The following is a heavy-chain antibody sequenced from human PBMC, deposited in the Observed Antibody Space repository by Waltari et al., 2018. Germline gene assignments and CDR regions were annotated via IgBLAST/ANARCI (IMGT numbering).Heavy chain of an antibody. CDR3: ASLVLLWFGLGD. CDR2: IYYSGST. V-gene: IGHV4-39*07. Sequence: QLQLQESGPGLVKPSETLSLTCTVSGGSISSSSYYWGWIRQPPGRGLECIGSIYYSGSTNSIPSFKSRVTISVDTSKHQFSLKLSAVTAADTAVYYCASLVLLWFGLGDWGQGTLVTVSS. J-gene: IGHJ4*02. CDR1: GGSISSSSYY. D-gene: IGHD3-10*01.